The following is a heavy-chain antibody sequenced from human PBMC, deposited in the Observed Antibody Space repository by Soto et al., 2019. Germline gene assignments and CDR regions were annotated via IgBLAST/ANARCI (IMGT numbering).Heavy chain of an antibody. J-gene: IGHJ6*02. Sequence: GGSLRLSCAAAGFSFSSYAMSWVRQAPGKGLEWVSSTSGSGGTTYYADSVKGRFTISRDNSKNTLYLQMNSLRAEDTAVYYCARGELQETGIIAAAGTYHYYYYGMDVWGQGTTVTVSS. V-gene: IGHV3-23*01. CDR2: TSGSGGTT. D-gene: IGHD6-13*01. CDR1: GFSFSSYA. CDR3: ARGELQETGIIAAAGTYHYYYYGMDV.